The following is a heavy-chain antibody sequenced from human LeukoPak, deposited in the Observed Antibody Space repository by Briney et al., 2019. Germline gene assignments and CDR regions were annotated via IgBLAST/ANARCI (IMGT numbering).Heavy chain of an antibody. D-gene: IGHD4-17*01. Sequence: ASVKVSCKASGYTFTNYAIHWVRQAPGQRLEWMRWVNTGNGDTKYSQKFQGRVTITRDTSASTGYMALSSLRSEDTAVYYCATNTLTTPTTGILEYFQKWGQGTLVTVSS. J-gene: IGHJ1*01. CDR3: ATNTLTTPTTGILEYFQK. CDR2: VNTGNGDT. V-gene: IGHV1-3*04. CDR1: GYTFTNYA.